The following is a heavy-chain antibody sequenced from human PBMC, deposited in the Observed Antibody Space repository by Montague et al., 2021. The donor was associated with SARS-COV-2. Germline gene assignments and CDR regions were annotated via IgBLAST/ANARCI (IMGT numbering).Heavy chain of an antibody. CDR1: GFSIGSDDY. CDR3: VRERAGGLRNVFDF. CDR2: IYNSGTT. V-gene: IGHV4-38-2*02. J-gene: IGHJ3*01. Sequence: SETLSLTYTVSGFSIGSDDYCGWLRPPPGKRLEWVGSIYNSGTTYYHPSLQRRLTMSINTSTHQFSLRLTSVTAADTAVFFCVRERAGGLRNVFDFGGQGTTVTVSS.